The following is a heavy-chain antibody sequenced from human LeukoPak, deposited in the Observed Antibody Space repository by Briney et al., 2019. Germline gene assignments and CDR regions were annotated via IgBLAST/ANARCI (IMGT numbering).Heavy chain of an antibody. V-gene: IGHV1-2*02. CDR1: GYTFTGYY. Sequence: ASVKVSCKASGYTFTGYYMHWERQAPGQGHEWMGWINPNSGGTNYEQKFQVRVTMTRDTSISTAYMELSRLRSDDTAVYYCASTLEGLPAAMGWGQGSLVTVSS. D-gene: IGHD2-2*01. J-gene: IGHJ4*02. CDR3: ASTLEGLPAAMG. CDR2: INPNSGGT.